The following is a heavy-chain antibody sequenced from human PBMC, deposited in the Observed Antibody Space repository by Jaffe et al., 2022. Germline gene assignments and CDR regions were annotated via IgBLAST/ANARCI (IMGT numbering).Heavy chain of an antibody. D-gene: IGHD6-13*01. V-gene: IGHV4-38-2*01. J-gene: IGHJ5*02. CDR3: ARSQYSSSWPTARGWFDP. Sequence: QVQLQESGPGLVKPSETLSLTCAVSGYSISSGYYWGWIRQPPGKGLEWIGSIYHSGSTYYNPSLKSRVTISVDTSKNQFSLKLSSVTAADTAVYYCARSQYSSSWPTARGWFDPWGQGTLVTVSS. CDR2: IYHSGST. CDR1: GYSISSGYY.